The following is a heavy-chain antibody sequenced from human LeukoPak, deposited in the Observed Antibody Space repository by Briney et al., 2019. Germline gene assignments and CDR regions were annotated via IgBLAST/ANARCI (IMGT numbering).Heavy chain of an antibody. CDR1: GYSFTSYW. V-gene: IGHV5-51*01. J-gene: IGHJ3*02. Sequence: GESLKISCKGSGYSFTSYWIGWVRQMPGKGLEWMGIIYPGDSDTRYSPSFQGQVTISADKSISTAYLQWSSPKASDTAMYYCARPNIVATISGAFDIWGQGTMVTVSS. D-gene: IGHD5-12*01. CDR3: ARPNIVATISGAFDI. CDR2: IYPGDSDT.